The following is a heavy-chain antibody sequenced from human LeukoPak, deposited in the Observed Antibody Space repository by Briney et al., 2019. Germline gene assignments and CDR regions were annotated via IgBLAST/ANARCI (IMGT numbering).Heavy chain of an antibody. V-gene: IGHV3-23*01. J-gene: IGHJ4*02. Sequence: PGGSLRLSCAASGFTFSVYSMSWVRQAPGKGLEWVSTISGSDGTTYYADSVKGRFTISRDNSKNTFYLQMSSLRAEYTAVYYCAKEDTIFGVVTRFDYWGQGTLLAVSS. CDR3: AKEDTIFGVVTRFDY. CDR1: GFTFSVYS. D-gene: IGHD3-3*01. CDR2: ISGSDGTT.